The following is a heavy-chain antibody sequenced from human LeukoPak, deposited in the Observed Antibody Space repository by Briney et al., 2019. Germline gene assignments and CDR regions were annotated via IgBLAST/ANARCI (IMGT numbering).Heavy chain of an antibody. V-gene: IGHV4-34*01. Sequence: SETLSLTCAVYGGSFSGYYWSWIRQPPGKGLEWIGEINHSGSTNYNPSLKSRVTISVDTSKNQLSLKLSSVAAADTAVYYCARALPSSSAPFDYWGQGTLVTVSS. CDR1: GGSFSGYY. J-gene: IGHJ4*02. D-gene: IGHD6-6*01. CDR2: INHSGST. CDR3: ARALPSSSAPFDY.